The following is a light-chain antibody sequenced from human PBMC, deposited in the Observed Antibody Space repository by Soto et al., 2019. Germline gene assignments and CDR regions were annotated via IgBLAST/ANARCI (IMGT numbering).Light chain of an antibody. J-gene: IGLJ3*02. CDR3: GTWDNSLTPGRV. Sequence: QSVLTQPPSVSAAPGQKVTISCSGSNSNIGSNYVSWYQRLPGTAPKLLIYDNNKRPSRIPDRFSGSKSVTSATLDITGLQPGDEADYFCGTWDNSLTPGRVFGGGTKLTVL. CDR1: NSNIGSNY. V-gene: IGLV1-51*01. CDR2: DNN.